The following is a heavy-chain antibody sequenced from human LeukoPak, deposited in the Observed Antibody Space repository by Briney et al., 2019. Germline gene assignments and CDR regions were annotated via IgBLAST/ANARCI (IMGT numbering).Heavy chain of an antibody. CDR2: MNPNSGNT. CDR1: GFTFTSHD. J-gene: IGHJ3*02. V-gene: IGHV1-8*01. Sequence: VKVSCKASGFTFTSHDYNWVRQATGQGLEWMGWMNPNSGNTGYAQKFQGRVTMTRDTSITTVYMELSSLTSEDTAVYYCARDAWGAAAADDAFDIWGQGTMVTVSS. D-gene: IGHD6-13*01. CDR3: ARDAWGAAAADDAFDI.